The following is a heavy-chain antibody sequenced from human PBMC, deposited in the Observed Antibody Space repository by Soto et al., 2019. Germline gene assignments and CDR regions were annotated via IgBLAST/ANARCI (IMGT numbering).Heavy chain of an antibody. D-gene: IGHD6-13*01. V-gene: IGHV1-46*01. J-gene: IGHJ3*02. CDR2: INPSGGST. Sequence: GASVKVSCKASGYTFTSYYMHWVRQAPGQGLEWMGIINPSGGSTSYAQKFQSRVTMTRDTSTSTVYMELSSLRSEDTAVYYCARDAPRLTGIAAAGTGAFDIWGQGTMVTVSS. CDR1: GYTFTSYY. CDR3: ARDAPRLTGIAAAGTGAFDI.